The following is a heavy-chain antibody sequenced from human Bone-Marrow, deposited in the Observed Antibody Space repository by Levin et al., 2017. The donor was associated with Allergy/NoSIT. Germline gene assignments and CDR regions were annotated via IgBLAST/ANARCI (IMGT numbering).Heavy chain of an antibody. Sequence: ASETLSLTCAVSGGSINSLGYSWTWIRQPPGKGLEWIGYIYHSGATYYNPSLETRVTISVDRSKNEFSLRLSSVTAADTAVYFCVRESITMTGDKYFDSWGQGTLVTVSS. CDR3: VRESITMTGDKYFDS. CDR1: GGSINSLGYS. J-gene: IGHJ4*02. CDR2: IYHSGAT. D-gene: IGHD3-22*01. V-gene: IGHV4-30-2*01.